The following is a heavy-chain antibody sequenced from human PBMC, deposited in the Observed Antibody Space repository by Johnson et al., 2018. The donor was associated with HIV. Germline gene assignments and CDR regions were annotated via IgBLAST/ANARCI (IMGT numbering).Heavy chain of an antibody. J-gene: IGHJ3*01. CDR1: GFTFSSYA. D-gene: IGHD3-16*02. Sequence: QMQLVESGGGVVQPGRSLRLSCAASGFTFSSYAMHWVRQPPGKGLEWVAVISYGGNKQYYVDSVEGRFTISRDNSKDTLYLQMNNLTTEDTAVYSCARDCGLGELSYETVDAFDFWGPGTLVTVSS. CDR2: ISYGGNKQ. V-gene: IGHV3-30-3*01. CDR3: ARDCGLGELSYETVDAFDF.